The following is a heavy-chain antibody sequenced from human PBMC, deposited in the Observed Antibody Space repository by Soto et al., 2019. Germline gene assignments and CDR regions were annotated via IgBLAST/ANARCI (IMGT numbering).Heavy chain of an antibody. J-gene: IGHJ4*02. D-gene: IGHD3-22*01. CDR2: ISSNGGST. CDR1: GFTFSSYA. Sequence: PGGSLRLSCSASGFTFSSYAMHWVRQAPGKGLEYVSAISSNGGSTYYADSVKGRFTISRDNSKNTLYLQMSSLRAEDTAVYYCVKGARYYDSSGYYYPRYFDYWGQGTLVTVSS. V-gene: IGHV3-64D*06. CDR3: VKGARYYDSSGYYYPRYFDY.